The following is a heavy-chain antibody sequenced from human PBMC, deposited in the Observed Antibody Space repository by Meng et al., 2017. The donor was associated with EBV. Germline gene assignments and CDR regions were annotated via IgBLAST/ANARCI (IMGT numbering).Heavy chain of an antibody. Sequence: VQLVQSGAGVKKPGSWVKVSCKTSGGPFRNYAISWVRQAPGQGLEWLGGFLPTLGAPNYAQKFHGRVSITADESTSTHYMDLSSLRSEDTAVYYCASESGRGYTPDYWGQGTLVTVSS. CDR3: ASESGRGYTPDY. J-gene: IGHJ4*02. CDR1: GGPFRNYA. CDR2: FLPTLGAP. D-gene: IGHD3-10*01. V-gene: IGHV1-69*01.